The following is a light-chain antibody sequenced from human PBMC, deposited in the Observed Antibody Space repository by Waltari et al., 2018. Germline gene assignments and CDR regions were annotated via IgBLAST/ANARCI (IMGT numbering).Light chain of an antibody. J-gene: IGKJ4*01. V-gene: IGKV4-1*01. CDR2: WAS. CDR3: QQYYSIPLT. Sequence: DIVMTQSPDSLAVSLGERATTNCKSSQSVLYSANNKDYLAWYQQKQGQPAKLLIYWASTREFGVPDRFSGSGSGTDFTLTISSLQAEDVAVYYCQQYYSIPLTFGGGTKVEIK. CDR1: QSVLYSANNKDY.